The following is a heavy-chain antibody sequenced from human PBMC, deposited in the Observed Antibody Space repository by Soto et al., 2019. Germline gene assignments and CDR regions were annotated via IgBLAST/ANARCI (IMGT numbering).Heavy chain of an antibody. V-gene: IGHV3-21*01. J-gene: IGHJ5*02. D-gene: IGHD1-26*01. CDR2: ISSSSSYI. Sequence: GGSLRLSCAASGFTFSSYSMNWVRQAPGKGLEWVSSISSSSSYIYYADSVKGRFTISRDNAKNSLYLQMNSLRAEDTAVYYCARENGGSYYQGLDPWGQGTLVTVSS. CDR3: ARENGGSYYQGLDP. CDR1: GFTFSSYS.